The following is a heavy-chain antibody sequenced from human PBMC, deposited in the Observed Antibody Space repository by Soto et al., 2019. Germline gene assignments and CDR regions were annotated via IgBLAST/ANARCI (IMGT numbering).Heavy chain of an antibody. J-gene: IGHJ4*02. CDR2: INPNSGGT. V-gene: IGHV1-2*04. D-gene: IGHD2-15*01. CDR3: ATEAYCSGGSCSIH. Sequence: GASVKVSCKASGYTFTGYYMHWVRQAPGQGLEWMGWINPNSGGTNYAQKFQGWVTMTRDTSISTAYMELSRLRSDDTAAYYCATEAYCSGGSCSIHWGRGTLVTVSS. CDR1: GYTFTGYY.